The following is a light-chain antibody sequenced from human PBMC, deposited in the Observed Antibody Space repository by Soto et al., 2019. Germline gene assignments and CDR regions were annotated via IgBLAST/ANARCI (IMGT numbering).Light chain of an antibody. V-gene: IGKV3-20*01. J-gene: IGKJ2*01. CDR3: QQYGSSPQT. CDR1: QSVSSSY. Sequence: EIVLTQSPGTLSLSPGERATLSCRASQSVSSSYLAWYQQKPGQAPRLLIYGTSSRATGIPDRFSGSGSGTDFTLTISRLESEDFAVYYCQQYGSSPQTFGRGTKLEIE. CDR2: GTS.